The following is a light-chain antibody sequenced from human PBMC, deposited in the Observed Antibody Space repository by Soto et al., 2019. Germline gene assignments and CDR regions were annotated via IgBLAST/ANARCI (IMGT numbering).Light chain of an antibody. V-gene: IGKV3-15*01. CDR3: QQYNNWPLT. Sequence: EIVMTQPPATPSVSPGETATLSCRASQSVSSNLAWYQQKPGQAPRLLIYGASTRATGIPARFSGSGSGTEFTLTISSLQSEDFAVYYCQQYNNWPLTFGGGTKVDIK. J-gene: IGKJ4*01. CDR1: QSVSSN. CDR2: GAS.